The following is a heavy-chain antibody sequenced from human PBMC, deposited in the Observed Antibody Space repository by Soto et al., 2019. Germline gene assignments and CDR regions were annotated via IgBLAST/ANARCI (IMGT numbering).Heavy chain of an antibody. CDR1: GGSLSNYG. J-gene: IGHJ6*02. CDR3: ARGDATKIVVTTYYAMDV. D-gene: IGHD3-22*01. Sequence: QVQLVQSGAEVKKPGSSVKVSCKASGGSLSNYGISWVRQAPGQGLEWMGANIPVFGTPNYAQKFQDSVTITADESTTTVYMEVRSLTSEDTAVYYCARGDATKIVVTTYYAMDVWGQGPTVTVSS. V-gene: IGHV1-69*12. CDR2: NIPVFGTP.